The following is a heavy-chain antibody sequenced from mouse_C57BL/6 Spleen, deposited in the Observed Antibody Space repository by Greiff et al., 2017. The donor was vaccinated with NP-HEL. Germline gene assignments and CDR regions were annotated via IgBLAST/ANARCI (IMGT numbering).Heavy chain of an antibody. D-gene: IGHD1-1*01. J-gene: IGHJ2*01. Sequence: EVQLVESGAGLVKPGGSLKLSCAASGFTFSSYAMSWVRQTPEQRLEWVAYISRGGDYTYYADTFKGRFTISRDNARNTLYLQMSSLKSEDTAMYYCTREAYYGSSYDCDFGGQGTTLTVSS. CDR3: TREAYYGSSYDCDF. CDR2: ISRGGDYT. CDR1: GFTFSSYA. V-gene: IGHV5-9-1*02.